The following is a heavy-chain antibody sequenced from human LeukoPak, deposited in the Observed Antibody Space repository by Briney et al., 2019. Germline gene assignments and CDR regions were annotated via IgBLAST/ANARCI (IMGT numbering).Heavy chain of an antibody. CDR3: ARQQRINFYFDY. D-gene: IGHD2-15*01. Sequence: PSETLSLTCTVSGXSISSSSYYWAWIRQPPGKGLEWIGSIYYSGNTYYNPSLKSRVTISIDTSKNQFSLKLSSVTAADTAVYYCARQQRINFYFDYWGQGTLVTVSS. V-gene: IGHV4-39*01. CDR2: IYYSGNT. CDR1: GXSISSSSYY. J-gene: IGHJ4*02.